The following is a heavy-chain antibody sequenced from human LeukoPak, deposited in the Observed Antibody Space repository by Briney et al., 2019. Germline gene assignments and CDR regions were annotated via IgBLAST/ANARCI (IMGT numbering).Heavy chain of an antibody. D-gene: IGHD3-22*01. V-gene: IGHV4-34*01. J-gene: IGHJ4*02. CDR3: ARYFYDRGSHYRGRYFDS. Sequence: SETLSLTCAVYGGSFSGYYWSWVRQPPVKGLEWIGEINHSGSTNYNPSLKSRVTISVDTSKNQFSLKLTSVTAADTAVYSCARYFYDRGSHYRGRYFDSWGQGTLVAVSS. CDR1: GGSFSGYY. CDR2: INHSGST.